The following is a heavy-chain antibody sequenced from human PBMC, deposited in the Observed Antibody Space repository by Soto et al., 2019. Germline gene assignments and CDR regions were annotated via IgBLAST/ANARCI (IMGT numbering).Heavy chain of an antibody. CDR1: GGTLSSGCYY. Sequence: SETLSLTCTVSGGTLSSGCYYWSWIRQHPGKGLEWIGYIYYSGSTYYNPSLKSRVTISVDTSKNQFSLKLSSVTAADTAVYYCARVIRYYDSSGYLALYFDYWGQGTLVTVSS. V-gene: IGHV4-31*03. CDR3: ARVIRYYDSSGYLALYFDY. CDR2: IYYSGST. J-gene: IGHJ4*02. D-gene: IGHD3-22*01.